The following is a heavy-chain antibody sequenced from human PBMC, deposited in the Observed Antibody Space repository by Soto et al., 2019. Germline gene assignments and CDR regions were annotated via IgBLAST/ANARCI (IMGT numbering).Heavy chain of an antibody. Sequence: EVQLVESGGGLVKPGGSLRLSCAASGFTFSNAWMSWVRQAPGKGLEWVGRIKSKTDGGTTDYAAPVKGRFTISRDDSKNTLYLHMNSLKTEDTAVYYCTSPPYYVWGSYRYRDGDYWGQGTLVTVSS. J-gene: IGHJ4*02. CDR3: TSPPYYVWGSYRYRDGDY. V-gene: IGHV3-15*01. CDR2: IKSKTDGGTT. D-gene: IGHD3-16*02. CDR1: GFTFSNAW.